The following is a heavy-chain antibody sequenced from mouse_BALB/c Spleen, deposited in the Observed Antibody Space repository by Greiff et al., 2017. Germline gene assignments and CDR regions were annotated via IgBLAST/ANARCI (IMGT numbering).Heavy chain of an antibody. Sequence: VQLQESGPELVKPGASVKMSCKASGYTFTDYVISWVKQRTGQGLEWIGEIYPGSGSTYYNEKFKGKATLTADKSSNTAYMQLSSLTSEDSAVYFCARKEGNYPWFAYWGQGTLVTVSA. CDR1: GYTFTDYV. V-gene: IGHV1-77*01. CDR3: ARKEGNYPWFAY. J-gene: IGHJ3*01. CDR2: IYPGSGST. D-gene: IGHD1-1*01.